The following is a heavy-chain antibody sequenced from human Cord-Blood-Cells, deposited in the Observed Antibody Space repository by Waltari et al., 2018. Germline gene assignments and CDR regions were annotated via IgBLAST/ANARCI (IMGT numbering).Heavy chain of an antibody. D-gene: IGHD7-27*01. CDR3: ARLLWGLNDY. CDR2: ISSSGSTI. J-gene: IGHJ4*02. V-gene: IGHV3-48*03. Sequence: EVQPVEAGGGLVPAGGFPRPPRAASWFPFRSYEIHWGRQAPGKGLEWVSYISSSGSTIYYADSVKGRFTISRDNAKNSLYLQMNSLRAEDTAVYYCARLLWGLNDYWGQGTLVTVSS. CDR1: WFPFRSYE.